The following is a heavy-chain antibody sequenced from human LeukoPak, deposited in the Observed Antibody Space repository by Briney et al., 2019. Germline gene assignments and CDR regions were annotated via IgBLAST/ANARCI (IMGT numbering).Heavy chain of an antibody. Sequence: SETLSLTCTVSGGSISTYSWSWIRQPPGKGLEWIGHVSYTGSTNYNPSLKSRVTISVGTSKNQFSLTLSSVTAAGTAVYYCARETTIVLDYWGQGTLVTVSS. J-gene: IGHJ4*02. CDR2: VSYTGST. D-gene: IGHD1/OR15-1a*01. V-gene: IGHV4-59*01. CDR1: GGSISTYS. CDR3: ARETTIVLDY.